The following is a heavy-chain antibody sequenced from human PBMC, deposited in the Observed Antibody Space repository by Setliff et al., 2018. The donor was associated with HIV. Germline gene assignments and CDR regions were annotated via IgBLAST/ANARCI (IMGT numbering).Heavy chain of an antibody. Sequence: PGGSLRLSCAASGFTFSSFSMTWVRQAPGKGLEWVSSITSSSAYIYYADSVKGRFTISRDNAKNSLYLQLNSLRADDTAVYYCARDRRLSYSGSYDYWGPGTLVTVS. D-gene: IGHD1-26*01. V-gene: IGHV3-21*01. CDR1: GFTFSSFS. CDR3: ARDRRLSYSGSYDY. CDR2: ITSSSAYI. J-gene: IGHJ4*02.